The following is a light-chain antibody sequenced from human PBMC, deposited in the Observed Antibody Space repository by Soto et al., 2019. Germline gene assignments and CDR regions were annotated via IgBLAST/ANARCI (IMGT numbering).Light chain of an antibody. Sequence: QSALTQPPSVSGAPGQTVIISCTGSSSNFGAGYNAHWYQQLPGTAPKLVIYDNNKRPSGVPDRFSGSKSGTSASLAINGLQADDESDYYCQSYDTSLSGQGVFGGGTKLTVL. CDR3: QSYDTSLSGQGV. CDR2: DNN. V-gene: IGLV1-40*01. CDR1: SSNFGAGYN. J-gene: IGLJ3*02.